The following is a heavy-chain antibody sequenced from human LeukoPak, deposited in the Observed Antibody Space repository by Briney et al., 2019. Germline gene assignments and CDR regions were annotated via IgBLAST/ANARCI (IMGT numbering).Heavy chain of an antibody. Sequence: GGSLRLSCPASGFTFSSYWMSWVRQAPGKGLEWVANIKQDGSEKYYVDSVKGRFTISRDNAKNSLYLQMNSLRAEDTAVYYCAREGRAYRYSSSWYPTPSWFDPWGQGTLVTVSS. CDR3: AREGRAYRYSSSWYPTPSWFDP. D-gene: IGHD6-13*01. CDR2: IKQDGSEK. CDR1: GFTFSSYW. V-gene: IGHV3-7*01. J-gene: IGHJ5*02.